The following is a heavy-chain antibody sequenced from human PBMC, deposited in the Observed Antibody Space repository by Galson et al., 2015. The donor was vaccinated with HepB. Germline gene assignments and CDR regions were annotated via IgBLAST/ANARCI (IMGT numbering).Heavy chain of an antibody. CDR2: ISATSATI. CDR1: EFTFRSYA. V-gene: IGHV3-48*02. CDR3: ARDPLSGSLFGVVPVY. J-gene: IGHJ4*02. D-gene: IGHD3-3*01. Sequence: SLRLSCAASEFTFRSYAMNWVRQAPGRGLEWISYISATSATIHYVDSVKGRFTISRDNAKNSLYLHMNNLGDDDTAMYYCARDPLSGSLFGVVPVYWGQGALVAVSS.